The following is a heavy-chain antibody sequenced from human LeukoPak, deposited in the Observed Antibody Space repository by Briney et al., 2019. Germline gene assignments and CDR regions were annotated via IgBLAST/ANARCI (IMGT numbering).Heavy chain of an antibody. CDR1: GGTFSSYA. CDR3: ARKRAYYGESYYYGMDV. CDR2: IIPIFGTA. V-gene: IGHV1-69*13. Sequence: SVKVSCKASGGTFSSYAISWVRQAPGQGLEWMGGIIPIFGTANYAQKFQGRVTITADESTSTAYMELSSLRSEDTAAYYCARKRAYYGESYYYGMDVWGQGTTVTVSS. J-gene: IGHJ6*02. D-gene: IGHD4-17*01.